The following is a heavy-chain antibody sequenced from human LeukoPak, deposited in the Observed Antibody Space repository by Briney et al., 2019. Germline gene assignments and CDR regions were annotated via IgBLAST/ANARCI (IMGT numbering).Heavy chain of an antibody. V-gene: IGHV3-74*01. Sequence: PGGSLRLSCAASGFTFSSYWMHWVRQAPGKGLVWVSRINSDGSSTSYADSVRGRFTISRDNAKNTLYLQMNSLRAEGTAVYYCASPAPEGYCSSTSCPGAFDIWGQGTMVTVSS. CDR1: GFTFSSYW. CDR2: INSDGSST. J-gene: IGHJ3*02. D-gene: IGHD2-2*01. CDR3: ASPAPEGYCSSTSCPGAFDI.